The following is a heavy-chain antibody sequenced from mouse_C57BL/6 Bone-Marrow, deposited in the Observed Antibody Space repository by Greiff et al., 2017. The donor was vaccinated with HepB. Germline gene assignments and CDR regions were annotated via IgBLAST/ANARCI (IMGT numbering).Heavy chain of an antibody. CDR3: ARRAFDFTTVVGRDAMDY. CDR2: IYPRSGNT. CDR1: GYTFTSYG. D-gene: IGHD1-1*01. J-gene: IGHJ4*01. V-gene: IGHV1-81*01. Sequence: QVQLQQSGAELARPGASVKLSCKASGYTFTSYGISWVKQRTGQGLEWIGEIYPRSGNTYYNEKFKGKATLTADKSSSTAYMELRSLTSEDSAVYFCARRAFDFTTVVGRDAMDYWGQGTSVTVSS.